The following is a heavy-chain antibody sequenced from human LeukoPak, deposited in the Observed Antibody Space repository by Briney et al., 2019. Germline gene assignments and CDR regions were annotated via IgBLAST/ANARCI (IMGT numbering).Heavy chain of an antibody. Sequence: PGGSLRLSCAAPGFTFSSYGMSWVRQAPGKGLEWVSAISGSGGSTYYADSVKGRFTISRDNSKNTLYLQMNSLRAEDTAVYYCAKAGGMATILNRRGDKNYFDYWGQGTLVTVSS. J-gene: IGHJ4*02. CDR2: ISGSGGST. CDR1: GFTFSSYG. D-gene: IGHD5-24*01. CDR3: AKAGGMATILNRRGDKNYFDY. V-gene: IGHV3-23*01.